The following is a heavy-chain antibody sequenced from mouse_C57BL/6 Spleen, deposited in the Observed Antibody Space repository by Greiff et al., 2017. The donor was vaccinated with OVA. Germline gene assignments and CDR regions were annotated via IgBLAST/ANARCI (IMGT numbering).Heavy chain of an antibody. CDR3: SRKYYGISGYYDV. D-gene: IGHD1-1*01. V-gene: IGHV2-2*01. CDR1: GFSFTSYG. J-gene: IGHJ1*03. Sequence: QVQLKESGPGLVQPSQCLSISCTASGFSFTSYGVHWVRQSPGKGLEWLGVIWSGGSTDYNADFISRLSISKDNTNSHVFFKMISLQADDTAIYYCSRKYYGISGYYDVWGTGTTVTVST. CDR2: IWSGGST.